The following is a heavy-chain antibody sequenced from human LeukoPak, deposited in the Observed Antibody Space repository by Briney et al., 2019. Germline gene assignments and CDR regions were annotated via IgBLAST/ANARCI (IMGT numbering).Heavy chain of an antibody. CDR2: IYHRGDT. CDR3: ARSSYDTSGSYFFDY. V-gene: IGHV4-61*08. CDR1: GGSISSGAYY. D-gene: IGHD3-22*01. Sequence: SETLSLTCTVSGGSISSGAYYWSWIRQPPGKGLEWIGEIYHRGDTNYNPSLKSRVTMSLERSRNRFSLNLSSMTAADTALYYCARSSYDTSGSYFFDYWGRGALVTVSS. J-gene: IGHJ4*02.